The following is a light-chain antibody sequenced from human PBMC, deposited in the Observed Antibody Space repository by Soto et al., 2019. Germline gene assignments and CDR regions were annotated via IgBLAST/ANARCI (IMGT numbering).Light chain of an antibody. CDR1: QSVRHN. V-gene: IGKV3-15*01. J-gene: IGKJ1*01. Sequence: EIVLTQSPATLSVSPGERATLSCRASQSVRHNLAWYQQKLGQAPRLLIYAASTRATGIPARFSGGWSETEFTPNISSLPFEDFAVYYCQQYNEWPPRWTFGQGTKVEIK. CDR2: AAS. CDR3: QQYNEWPPRWT.